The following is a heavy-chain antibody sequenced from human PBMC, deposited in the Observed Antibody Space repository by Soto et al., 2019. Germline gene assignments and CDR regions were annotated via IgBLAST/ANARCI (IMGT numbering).Heavy chain of an antibody. D-gene: IGHD3-10*01. CDR2: IDNAGTDS. Sequence: EVQLVESGGGLVQPGGSLRLSCAASGFTLSGRSMHWVRQAPGKGLVWVSGIDNAGTDSTYADSVKGRFTSSRDNAKNITYLQISSLRVEDTAVYYCARGWFGPDVWGKGTTVTVSS. J-gene: IGHJ6*04. CDR1: GFTLSGRS. V-gene: IGHV3-74*01. CDR3: ARGWFGPDV.